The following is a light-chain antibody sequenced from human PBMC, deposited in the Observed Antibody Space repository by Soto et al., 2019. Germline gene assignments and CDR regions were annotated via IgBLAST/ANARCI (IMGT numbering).Light chain of an antibody. CDR1: SSDVGSYNL. CDR3: CSYAGSSTPYV. CDR2: EGS. V-gene: IGLV2-23*01. J-gene: IGLJ1*01. Sequence: QSALTQPASVSGSPGQSITISCTGTSSDVGSYNLVSWYQQHPGKAPKLMIYEGSKRPSGVSNRVSGSKSGNTASLTISGLQAEDEADYYCCSYAGSSTPYVFGPGTKLTVL.